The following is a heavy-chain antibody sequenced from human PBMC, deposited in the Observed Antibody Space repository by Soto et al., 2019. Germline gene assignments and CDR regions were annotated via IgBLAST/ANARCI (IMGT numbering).Heavy chain of an antibody. J-gene: IGHJ6*02. CDR1: GFTFSSYS. CDR2: ISSSSSYI. D-gene: IGHD6-13*01. CDR3: ARIKPGVYSSSGYYYYGMDV. Sequence: GGSLRLSCAASGFTFSSYSMNWVRQAPGKGLEWVSSISSSSSYIYYADSVKGRFTISRDNAKNSLYLQMNSLRAEDTAVYYCARIKPGVYSSSGYYYYGMDVWGQGTTVTVSS. V-gene: IGHV3-21*01.